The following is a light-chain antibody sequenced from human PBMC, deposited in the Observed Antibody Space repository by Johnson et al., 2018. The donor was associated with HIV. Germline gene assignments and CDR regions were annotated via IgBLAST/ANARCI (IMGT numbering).Light chain of an antibody. Sequence: QSVLTQPPSVSAAPGQKVTISCSGSSSNIGNNYVSWYQQLPGTAPKLLIYENNKRPSGIPDRFSGSKSGTSATLAFTGLQTGDEADNYCGTWDSSLIANVVFVTGTKVTVL. CDR2: ENN. V-gene: IGLV1-51*02. J-gene: IGLJ1*01. CDR1: SSNIGNNY. CDR3: GTWDSSLIANVV.